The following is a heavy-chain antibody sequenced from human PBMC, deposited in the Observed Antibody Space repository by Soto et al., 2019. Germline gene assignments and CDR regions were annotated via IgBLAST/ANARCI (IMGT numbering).Heavy chain of an antibody. CDR1: GFTFSNYI. CDR3: ARDDEGGSYCDLGY. J-gene: IGHJ4*02. D-gene: IGHD3-10*01. CDR2: ILPDGNNK. V-gene: IGHV3-30-3*01. Sequence: QVQLVESGGGVVQPGRSLRLSCAASGFTFSNYIMHWVRQAPGKGLEWVAIILPDGNNKYYADSVKGRFTISRDNSKNTLYLQMNSLRTEDTAIYYCARDDEGGSYCDLGYWGQGTLVTVSS.